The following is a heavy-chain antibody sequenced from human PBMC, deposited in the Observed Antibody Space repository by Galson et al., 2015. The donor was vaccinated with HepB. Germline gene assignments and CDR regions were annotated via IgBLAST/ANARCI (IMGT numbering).Heavy chain of an antibody. CDR2: INPNSGGT. CDR1: GFNFIGYY. D-gene: IGHD3-22*01. V-gene: IGHV1-2*02. J-gene: IGHJ4*02. CDR3: ARGHYYDSSGLSPNFDI. Sequence: SVKVSCKASGFNFIGYYIHWVRQAPGQGLEWMGWINPNSGGTNYAQKFQGRVTMTSDTSISTAYMELSRLRSDDTAVFYCARGHYYDSSGLSPNFDIWGQGSLVTVSS.